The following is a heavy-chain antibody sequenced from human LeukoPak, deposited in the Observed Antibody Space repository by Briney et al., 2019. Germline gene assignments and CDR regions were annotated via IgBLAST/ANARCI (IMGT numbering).Heavy chain of an antibody. V-gene: IGHV1-2*02. D-gene: IGHD3-10*01. Sequence: ASVKVSCKASGYTFTGYYMHWVRQAPGQGLEWMGWINPNSGGTNYAQKFQGRVTMTRDTSISTVYMELSSLRSDDMAVYYCARRTGGNYGSYYYDSWGQGTLVTVSS. CDR1: GYTFTGYY. CDR3: ARRTGGNYGSYYYDS. CDR2: INPNSGGT. J-gene: IGHJ4*02.